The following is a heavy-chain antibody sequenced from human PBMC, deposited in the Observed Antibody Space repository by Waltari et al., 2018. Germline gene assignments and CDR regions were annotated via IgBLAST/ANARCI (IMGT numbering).Heavy chain of an antibody. CDR1: GFIFSSYW. Sequence: EVQLVESGGGLVQPGGSLRLSCAASGFIFSSYWMHWVRQAPGKGLVWVSRRNEEGSGTTYANSVKCRCSISRDNAKNTLYLQMNSLRAEDTAVYYCAREYSNSRYFDYWGPGTLVTVSS. V-gene: IGHV3-74*01. D-gene: IGHD6-6*01. CDR3: AREYSNSRYFDY. CDR2: RNEEGSGT. J-gene: IGHJ4*02.